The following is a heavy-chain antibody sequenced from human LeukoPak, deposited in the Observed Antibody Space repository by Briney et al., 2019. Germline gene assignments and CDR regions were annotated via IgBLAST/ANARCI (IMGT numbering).Heavy chain of an antibody. J-gene: IGHJ4*02. V-gene: IGHV4-4*02. CDR2: IFHSGNT. D-gene: IGHD1-1*01. Sequence: SGTLSLTCAVSGDSISSSYWWSWVRQPPGKGLEWIGEIFHSGNTIYNPPLKSRVTISVDKSKNQFSLKLSSVTAADTAVYYCAREWAGTDYWGQGTLVTVSS. CDR1: GDSISSSYW. CDR3: AREWAGTDY.